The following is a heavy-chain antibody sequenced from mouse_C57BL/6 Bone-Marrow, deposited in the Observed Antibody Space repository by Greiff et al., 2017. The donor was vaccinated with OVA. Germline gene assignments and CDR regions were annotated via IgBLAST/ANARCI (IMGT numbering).Heavy chain of an antibody. V-gene: IGHV1-82*01. Sequence: VQLQQSGPELVKPGASVKISCKASGYAFSSSWLNWVKQRPGKGLEGIGRIYPGDGDTNYNGKFKGKATLTADKSSSTAYMQLSSLTSEDSAVYFCARGPHYYGSSYGYWGQGTTLTVSS. CDR2: IYPGDGDT. CDR1: GYAFSSSW. D-gene: IGHD1-1*01. J-gene: IGHJ2*01. CDR3: ARGPHYYGSSYGY.